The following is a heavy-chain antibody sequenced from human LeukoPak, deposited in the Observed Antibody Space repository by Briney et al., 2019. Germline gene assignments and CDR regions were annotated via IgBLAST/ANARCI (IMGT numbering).Heavy chain of an antibody. Sequence: ASVKVPCKASGYTFTGYYMHWVRQAPGQGLEWMGWINPNSGGTNYAQKFQGRVTMTRDTTISTAYMELSRLRSDDTAVYYCARDVETLLRYSGGTNWFDPWGQGTLVTVSS. CDR1: GYTFTGYY. V-gene: IGHV1-2*02. CDR3: ARDVETLLRYSGGTNWFDP. J-gene: IGHJ5*02. D-gene: IGHD3-9*01. CDR2: INPNSGGT.